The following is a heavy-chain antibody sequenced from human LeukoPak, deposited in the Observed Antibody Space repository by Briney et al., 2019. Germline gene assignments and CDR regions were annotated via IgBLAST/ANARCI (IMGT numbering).Heavy chain of an antibody. D-gene: IGHD3-22*01. J-gene: IGHJ4*02. Sequence: SVKVSCKASGGTFSSYAISWVRQAPGQGLEWMGGIIPIFGTANYAQKFQGRVTITADKSTSTAYMELSSLRSEDTAVYYCARTPYYYDSSGYPFDYWGQGTLVTVSS. CDR1: GGTFSSYA. CDR3: ARTPYYYDSSGYPFDY. V-gene: IGHV1-69*06. CDR2: IIPIFGTA.